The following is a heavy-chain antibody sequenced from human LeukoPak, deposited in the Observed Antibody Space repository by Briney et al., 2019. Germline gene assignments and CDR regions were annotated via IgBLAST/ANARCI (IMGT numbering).Heavy chain of an antibody. CDR2: ISGSGGST. V-gene: IGHV3-23*01. Sequence: GGSLRLSCAASGFTFSSYAMSWVRQAPGKGLEWVSAISGSGGSTYYADSVKDRFTISRDNSKNTLYLQMNSLRAEDTAVYYCASRGDDYGDYEGFDPWGQGTLVTVSS. J-gene: IGHJ5*02. CDR1: GFTFSSYA. D-gene: IGHD4-17*01. CDR3: ASRGDDYGDYEGFDP.